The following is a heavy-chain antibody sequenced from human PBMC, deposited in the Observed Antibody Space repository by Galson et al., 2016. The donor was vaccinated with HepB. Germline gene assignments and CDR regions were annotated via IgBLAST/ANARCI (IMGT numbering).Heavy chain of an antibody. V-gene: IGHV3-49*03. CDR3: TTVTRNYGYGPLRY. J-gene: IGHJ4*02. D-gene: IGHD5-18*01. Sequence: SLRLSCAASGFTSGDYAMSWFRQAPGKGLEYIGFIRSKAYAETTEYAASVEGTFTISRDDSKSSVYLQMNSLKIEDTAIYYCTTVTRNYGYGPLRYWGQGTLVTVSS. CDR1: GFTSGDYA. CDR2: IRSKAYAETT.